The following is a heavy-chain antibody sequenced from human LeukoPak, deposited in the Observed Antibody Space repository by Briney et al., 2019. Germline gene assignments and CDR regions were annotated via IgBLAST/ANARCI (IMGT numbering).Heavy chain of an antibody. CDR3: AKDLSFVLIGYAFDI. V-gene: IGHV3-23*01. D-gene: IGHD2-8*01. CDR1: GFTFSSYA. Sequence: GGSPRLSCAASGFTFSSYAMSWVRQAPGRGREWVSAISGSGGSTYYADSVKGRFTISRDNSKNTLYLQMNSLRAEDTAVYYCAKDLSFVLIGYAFDIWGQGTMVTVSS. CDR2: ISGSGGST. J-gene: IGHJ3*02.